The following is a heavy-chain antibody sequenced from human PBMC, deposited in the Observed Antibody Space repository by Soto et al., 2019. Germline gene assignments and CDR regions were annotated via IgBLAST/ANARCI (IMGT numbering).Heavy chain of an antibody. CDR3: ARDEEQQLVRHAFDI. CDR1: GFTFSSYA. V-gene: IGHV3-30-3*01. J-gene: IGHJ3*02. D-gene: IGHD6-13*01. CDR2: ISYDGSNK. Sequence: PGGSLRLSCAASGFTFSSYAMHWVRQAPGKGLEWVAVISYDGSNKYYADSVKGRFTISRDNSKNTLYLQMNSLRAEDTAVYYCARDEEQQLVRHAFDIWGQGTMVTVS.